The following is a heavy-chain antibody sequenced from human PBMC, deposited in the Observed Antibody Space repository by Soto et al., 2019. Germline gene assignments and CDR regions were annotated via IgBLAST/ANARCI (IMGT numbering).Heavy chain of an antibody. D-gene: IGHD1-26*01. Sequence: EVQLVESGGALVQPGGSLRLSCAASGFTFSSYWMHWVRQAPGKGLVWVSRINSDGSSTSYADSVKGRFTISRDNAKXXXXXXXXXXXXXXXXXXXXXXXXXXXXXXXREDYWGQGTLVTVSS. CDR2: INSDGSST. J-gene: IGHJ4*02. CDR1: GFTFSSYW. V-gene: IGHV3-74*01. CDR3: XXXXXXXXXXXREDY.